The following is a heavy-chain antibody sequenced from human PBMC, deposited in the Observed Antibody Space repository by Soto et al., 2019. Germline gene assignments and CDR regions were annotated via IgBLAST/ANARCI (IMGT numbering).Heavy chain of an antibody. D-gene: IGHD5-18*01. CDR2: INPSGGST. J-gene: IGHJ5*02. CDR3: ARVYPSDTRYGYVGNNWFDP. Sequence: GASVKVSCKASGYTFTSYYMHWVRQAPGQGLEWMGIINPSGGSTSCAQKFQGRVTMTRDTSTSTVYMELSSLRSEDTAVYYCARVYPSDTRYGYVGNNWFDPWGQGTLVTVSS. CDR1: GYTFTSYY. V-gene: IGHV1-46*03.